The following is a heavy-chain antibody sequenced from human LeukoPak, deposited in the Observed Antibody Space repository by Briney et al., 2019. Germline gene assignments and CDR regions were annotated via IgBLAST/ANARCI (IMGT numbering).Heavy chain of an antibody. D-gene: IGHD5-24*01. Sequence: LSLXXXXYGGSXSGYYWSWIRQPPGKGLEWIGEINHSGSTNYNPSLKSRVTISVDTSKNQFSLKLSSVTAADTAVYYCAKEMAACGQATLVTVSS. CDR3: AKEMAA. J-gene: IGHJ5*02. CDR1: GGSXSGYY. V-gene: IGHV4-34*01. CDR2: INHSGST.